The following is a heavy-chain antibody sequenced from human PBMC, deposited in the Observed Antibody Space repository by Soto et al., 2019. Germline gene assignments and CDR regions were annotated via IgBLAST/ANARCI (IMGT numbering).Heavy chain of an antibody. J-gene: IGHJ4*02. V-gene: IGHV4-30-4*01. CDR2: IYYSGST. Sequence: SETLSLTCTVSGGSISSGDYYWSWIRQPPGKGLEWIGYIYYSGSTYYNPSLKSRVTISVDTSKNQFSLKLSSVTAADTAVYYCARAYDILTGYGYFDYWGQGTLVTVSS. CDR1: GGSISSGDYY. D-gene: IGHD3-9*01. CDR3: ARAYDILTGYGYFDY.